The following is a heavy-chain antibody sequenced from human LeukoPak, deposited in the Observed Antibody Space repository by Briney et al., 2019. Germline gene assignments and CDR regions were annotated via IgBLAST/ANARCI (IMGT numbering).Heavy chain of an antibody. Sequence: ASVTVTCKASGYRFTSYGISWVRQAPGQGLEWMGCISAYNGNTNYAQNLQGRVTMTTDTATSTAYMELRSLRSDDTAVYYCARGGDGDILTGLVFDYWGQGTLVTVSS. V-gene: IGHV1-18*01. J-gene: IGHJ4*02. CDR3: ARGGDGDILTGLVFDY. CDR2: ISAYNGNT. D-gene: IGHD3-9*01. CDR1: GYRFTSYG.